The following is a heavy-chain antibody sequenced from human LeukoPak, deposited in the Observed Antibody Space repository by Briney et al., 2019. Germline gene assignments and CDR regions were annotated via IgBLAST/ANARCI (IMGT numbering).Heavy chain of an antibody. CDR3: ASGRQQLAHYGMDV. CDR1: GGSISSSSYY. CDR2: IYYSGST. J-gene: IGHJ6*02. D-gene: IGHD6-13*01. V-gene: IGHV4-39*07. Sequence: SETLSLTCTVSGGSISSSSYYWGWIRQPPGKGLEWIGSIYYSGSTYYNPSLKSRVTISVDTSKNQFSLKLSSVTAADTAVYYCASGRQQLAHYGMDVWGQGTTVTVSS.